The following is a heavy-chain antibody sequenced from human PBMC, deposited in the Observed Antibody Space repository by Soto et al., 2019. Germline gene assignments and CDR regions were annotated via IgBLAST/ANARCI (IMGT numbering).Heavy chain of an antibody. V-gene: IGHV1-18*01. J-gene: IGHJ6*02. CDR3: ARDLVSSSSSSWYDYYYGMDV. Sequence: ASVKVSCKASGYTFTSYGISWVRQAPGQGLEWMGWISAYNGNTNYAQKLQGRVTMTTDTSTSTAYMELRSLRSDDTAVYYCARDLVSSSSSSWYDYYYGMDVWGQGTTVTVSS. CDR1: GYTFTSYG. CDR2: ISAYNGNT. D-gene: IGHD6-13*01.